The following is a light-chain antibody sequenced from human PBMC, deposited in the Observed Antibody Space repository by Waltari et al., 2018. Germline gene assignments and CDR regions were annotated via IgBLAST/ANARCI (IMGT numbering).Light chain of an antibody. J-gene: IGKJ1*01. CDR2: KAS. CDR1: QTVDSW. V-gene: IGKV1-5*03. Sequence: DIQMTQSPSTLSASVGDRVIMYCRASQTVDSWLAWYQQKPGQAPKLLIYKASSLESGVPSRFSGSGSGTEFTLTISSLQPDDFATYYCQQYISYPGTFGQGTKVEIK. CDR3: QQYISYPGT.